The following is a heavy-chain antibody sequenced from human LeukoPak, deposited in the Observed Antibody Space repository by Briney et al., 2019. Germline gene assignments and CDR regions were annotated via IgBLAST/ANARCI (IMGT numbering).Heavy chain of an antibody. J-gene: IGHJ4*02. CDR1: GGSISSSSGNC. CDR2: IYHSGST. V-gene: IGHV4-4*02. Sequence: SETLSLTCAVSGGSISSSSGNCWTWVRQPPGKGLEWIGEIYHSGSTNYNPSLKSRVTISIDKSKNQFFLKLSSVTVADTAVYYCARGDSSGYPDYWGQGTLVTVSS. D-gene: IGHD3-22*01. CDR3: ARGDSSGYPDY.